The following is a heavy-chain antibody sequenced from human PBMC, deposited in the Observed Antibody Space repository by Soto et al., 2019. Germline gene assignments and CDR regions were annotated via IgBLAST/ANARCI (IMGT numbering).Heavy chain of an antibody. CDR2: IYYTGST. CDR3: AREYSNSPEAFDF. D-gene: IGHD6-6*01. V-gene: IGHV4-61*01. CDR1: GVSVNNDNYY. J-gene: IGHJ4*02. Sequence: QVHLQESGPGLVKPSETLSLTCTVSGVSVNNDNYYWSWIRQPPGKGLEWIGYIYYTGSTTYNPSPERRVTISLDTSRNQFSLSLSSVIAADTAVFYCAREYSNSPEAFDFWGRGTLVTVSS.